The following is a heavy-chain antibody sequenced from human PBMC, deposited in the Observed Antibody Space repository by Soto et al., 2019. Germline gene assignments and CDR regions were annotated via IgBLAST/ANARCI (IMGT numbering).Heavy chain of an antibody. V-gene: IGHV3-23*01. CDR2: ISATGGST. Sequence: PGGSLRLSCASSGLTFXNYAMNLVRQAPGKGLEWVATISATGGSTYYADSVKGRFTISRDNSKNTLYLQMNGLRVEDTAVYYCAKDRLAGNFDYWGQGTQVTVSS. J-gene: IGHJ4*02. CDR1: GLTFXNYA. CDR3: AKDRLAGNFDY.